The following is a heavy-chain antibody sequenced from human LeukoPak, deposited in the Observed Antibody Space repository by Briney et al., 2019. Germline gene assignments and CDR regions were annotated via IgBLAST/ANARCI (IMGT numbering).Heavy chain of an antibody. CDR3: AREAHSSTSVPHFDY. J-gene: IGHJ4*02. D-gene: IGHD2-2*01. V-gene: IGHV4-28*03. CDR1: GYSISSSNW. CDR2: IYYSGST. Sequence: SETLSLTCAVSGYSISSSNWWGWIRQPPGKGLEWVGYIYYSGSTNYNPSLKSRVTISVDTSKNQFSLKLSSVTAADTAVYYCAREAHSSTSVPHFDYWGQGTLVTVSS.